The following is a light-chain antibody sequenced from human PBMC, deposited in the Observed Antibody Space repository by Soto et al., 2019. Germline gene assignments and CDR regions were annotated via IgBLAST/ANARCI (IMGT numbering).Light chain of an antibody. V-gene: IGKV3-20*01. CDR1: QTVSRY. CDR2: GAS. J-gene: IGKJ5*01. CDR3: QQYGSSPIT. Sequence: EVVLTQSPATLSLSPGEGPTLSCRASQTVSRYVAWYKKKPGQATRLSIYGASSRATGIPDRVSGRVSGTDVTRTISRLETEDCAVYDGQQYGSSPITFGQGTRLEIK.